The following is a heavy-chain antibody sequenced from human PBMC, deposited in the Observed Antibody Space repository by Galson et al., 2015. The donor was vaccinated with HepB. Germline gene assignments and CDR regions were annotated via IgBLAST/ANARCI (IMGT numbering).Heavy chain of an antibody. CDR3: AKPPDDSIAAAGTRYYYYGMDV. CDR2: ISGSGGST. CDR1: GFTFGSYA. D-gene: IGHD6-13*01. Sequence: SLRLSCAASGFTFGSYAMSWVRQAPGKGLEWVSAISGSGGSTYYADSVKGRFTISRDNSKNTLYLQMNSLRAEDTAVYYCAKPPDDSIAAAGTRYYYYGMDVWGQGTTVTVSS. V-gene: IGHV3-23*01. J-gene: IGHJ6*02.